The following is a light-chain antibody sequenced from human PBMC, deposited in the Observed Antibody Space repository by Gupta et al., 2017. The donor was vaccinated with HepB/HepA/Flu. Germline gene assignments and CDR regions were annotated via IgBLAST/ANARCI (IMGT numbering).Light chain of an antibody. Sequence: DNVLTQSPGTLYMSSGERVTLSCRVSQSVTSNYLAWYQQKPGQAPRLLIYGASSRATGLPDRFSGSGSGTDFTLTITRLEPEDFGVYYCQQYGSSPSSFGQGTKLEIK. CDR1: QSVTSNY. J-gene: IGKJ2*04. CDR3: QQYGSSPSS. CDR2: GAS. V-gene: IGKV3-20*01.